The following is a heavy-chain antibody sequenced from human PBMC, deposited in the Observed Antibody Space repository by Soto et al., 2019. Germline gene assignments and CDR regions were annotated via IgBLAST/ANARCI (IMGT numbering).Heavy chain of an antibody. J-gene: IGHJ3*02. CDR1: GFSLKNYA. D-gene: IGHD4-17*01. CDR2: ITGSGDKT. V-gene: IGHV3-23*01. CDR3: ARDGYGDYADAFDI. Sequence: GGSLRLSCAASGFSLKNYAMTWVRQAPGKGLEWVSGITGSGDKTYYADSVKGRFIISRDNSENTLYLQMNSLRAEDTALYYCARDGYGDYADAFDIWGQGTMVTLSS.